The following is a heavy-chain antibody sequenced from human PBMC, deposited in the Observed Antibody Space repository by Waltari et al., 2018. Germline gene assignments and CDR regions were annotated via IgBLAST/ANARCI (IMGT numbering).Heavy chain of an antibody. Sequence: QVQLQESGPGLVKPSGTLSLTCAVSGGSISSSNWWSWVRQPPGKGLEWIGEIYPSGRTNYNPSLKSGVNISVDKSKNQFSLKRSSVTAADTAVYYFARDAPPYYYDSSGYYLGNWYFDLWGRGTLVTVSS. J-gene: IGHJ2*01. CDR1: GGSISSSNW. CDR3: ARDAPPYYYDSSGYYLGNWYFDL. CDR2: IYPSGRT. D-gene: IGHD3-22*01. V-gene: IGHV4-4*02.